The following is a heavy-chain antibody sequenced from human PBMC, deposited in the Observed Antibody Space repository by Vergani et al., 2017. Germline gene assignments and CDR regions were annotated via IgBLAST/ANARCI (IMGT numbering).Heavy chain of an antibody. CDR2: INPSGGST. J-gene: IGHJ6*03. V-gene: IGHV1-46*01. CDR1: GYTFTSYY. D-gene: IGHD3-3*01. Sequence: QVQLVQSGAEVKKPGASVKVSCKASGYTFTSYYMHWVRQAPGQGLEWMGIINPSGGSTSYAQKFQGRVTMTRDTSTSTVYMELSSLRSEDTDVYYCAGGMDEYWSEGLGPMDVWGKGTTVTVSS. CDR3: AGGMDEYWSEGLGPMDV.